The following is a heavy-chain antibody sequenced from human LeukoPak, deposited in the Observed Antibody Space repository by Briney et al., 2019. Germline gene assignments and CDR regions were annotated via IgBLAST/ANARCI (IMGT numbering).Heavy chain of an antibody. CDR3: AKYDYRRGWFDP. V-gene: IGHV4-39*07. D-gene: IGHD4-11*01. CDR1: GGSISSYY. J-gene: IGHJ5*02. Sequence: SSETLSLTCTVSGGSISSYYWGWIRQPPGKGLEWIGSIYYSGSTYYNPSLKSRVTISVDTSKNQFSLKLSSVTAADTAVYYCAKYDYRRGWFDPWGQGTLVTVSS. CDR2: IYYSGST.